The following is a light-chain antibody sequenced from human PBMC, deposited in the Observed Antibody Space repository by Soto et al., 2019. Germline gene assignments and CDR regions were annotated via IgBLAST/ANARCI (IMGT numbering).Light chain of an antibody. CDR2: KAS. V-gene: IGKV1-5*03. J-gene: IGKJ1*01. CDR1: QSISSW. CDR3: QHYNSYGT. Sequence: IQMTQSPSTMAASVGDRVTITCRASQSISSWLAWYQQKPGKAPKLLIYKASSLESGVPSRFSGSGSGTEFTLTISSMKPDDVATYYCQHYNSYGTFGQGTKVDIK.